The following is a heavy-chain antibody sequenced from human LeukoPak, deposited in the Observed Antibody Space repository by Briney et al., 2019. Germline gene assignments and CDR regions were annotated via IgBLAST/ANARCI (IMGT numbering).Heavy chain of an antibody. V-gene: IGHV3-43*02. CDR2: IGGDGGST. CDR3: AKEAQDGTSGHFIDS. CDR1: GFSFDDYA. J-gene: IGHJ5*01. Sequence: GGSLRLSCAASGFSFDDYAMHWVRQGPGKGLQWVSLIGGDGGSTYYADSVKGRFTISRDNSRNSLFLQMNSLRTEDTAFYYCAKEAQDGTSGHFIDSWGQGTVVLDTS. D-gene: IGHD2-8*01.